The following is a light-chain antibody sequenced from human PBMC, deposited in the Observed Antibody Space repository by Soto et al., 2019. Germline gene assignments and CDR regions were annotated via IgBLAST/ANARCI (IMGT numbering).Light chain of an antibody. V-gene: IGKV3-20*01. J-gene: IGKJ4*01. CDR3: QQYDSSPLT. CDR1: QSVSSSY. Sequence: EIVLTQSPGTLSLSPGERATLSCRASQSVSSSYLAGYQQKPGQAPRLLIYGASSRATGIPARFSGSGSGTDFTLTISRLEPEDFAVYYCQQYDSSPLTFGGGTKVEIK. CDR2: GAS.